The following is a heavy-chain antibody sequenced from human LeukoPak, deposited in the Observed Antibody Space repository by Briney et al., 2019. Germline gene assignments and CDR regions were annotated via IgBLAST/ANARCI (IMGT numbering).Heavy chain of an antibody. CDR2: IYYSGST. CDR1: GGSIRSSSYH. J-gene: IGHJ4*02. Sequence: PSETLSLTCTVSGGSIRSSSYHWGRIRQPPGKGLEWIGSIYYSGSTYYNSSLKSRVTISVETTKNQFSLKLSSVTAAKTAVYYCARLCGGDCCSLCAYWGQGTLVTVSS. CDR3: ARLCGGDCCSLCAY. V-gene: IGHV4-39*01. D-gene: IGHD2-21*01.